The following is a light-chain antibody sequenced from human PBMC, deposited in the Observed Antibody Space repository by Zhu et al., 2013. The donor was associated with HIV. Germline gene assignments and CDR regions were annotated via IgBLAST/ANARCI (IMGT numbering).Light chain of an antibody. CDR3: QHYGTSPGS. CDR1: QSVSNNY. Sequence: EIVLTQSPGTLSLSPGERATLSCRASQSVSNNYLAWYQQKPGQAPRLLIYAASSRATGIPDRFSGSGSGTDFTLSISRLEPEDFAVYSCQHYGTSPGSFGQGTKLEIK. V-gene: IGKV3-20*01. CDR2: AAS. J-gene: IGKJ2*04.